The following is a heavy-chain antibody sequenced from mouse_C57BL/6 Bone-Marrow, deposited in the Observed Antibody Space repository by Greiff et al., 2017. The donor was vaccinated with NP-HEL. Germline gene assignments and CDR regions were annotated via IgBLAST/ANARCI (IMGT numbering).Heavy chain of an antibody. V-gene: IGHV1-76*01. CDR1: GYTFTDYY. CDR3: ARGGYYVFFDY. J-gene: IGHJ2*01. D-gene: IGHD2-3*01. CDR2: IYPGSGNT. Sequence: QVQLQQSGAELVRPGASVKLSCKASGYTFTDYYINWVKQRPGQGLEWIARIYPGSGNTYYNEKFKGKATLTAEKSSSTAYMQLSSLTSEDSAVYFCARGGYYVFFDYWGQGTTLTVSS.